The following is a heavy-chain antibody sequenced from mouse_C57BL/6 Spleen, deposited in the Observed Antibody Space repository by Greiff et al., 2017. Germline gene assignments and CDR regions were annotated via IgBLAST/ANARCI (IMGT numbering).Heavy chain of an antibody. J-gene: IGHJ2*01. Sequence: VQLQQSGPELVKPGASVKIPCKASGYTFTDYNMDWVKQSHGKSLEWIGDINPNNGGTIYNQKFKGKATLTVDQSSSTAYMELRSLTSEDTAVYYCARRGTGVFYFDYWGQGTTLTVSS. CDR2: INPNNGGT. CDR1: GYTFTDYN. D-gene: IGHD4-1*01. CDR3: ARRGTGVFYFDY. V-gene: IGHV1-18*01.